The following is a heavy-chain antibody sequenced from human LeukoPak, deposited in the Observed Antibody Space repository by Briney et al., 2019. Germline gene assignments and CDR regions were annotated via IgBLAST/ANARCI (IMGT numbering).Heavy chain of an antibody. Sequence: ASVKVSCKASGYTFTSYGISWVRQAPGQGLEWMGWISAYNGNTNYAQKLQGRVTMTTDTSTSTAYMELRSLRSDDTAVYYCARDVGYCSTSCYSVHDAFDIWGQGTMVTVSS. D-gene: IGHD2-2*02. CDR2: ISAYNGNT. CDR1: GYTFTSYG. V-gene: IGHV1-18*01. J-gene: IGHJ3*02. CDR3: ARDVGYCSTSCYSVHDAFDI.